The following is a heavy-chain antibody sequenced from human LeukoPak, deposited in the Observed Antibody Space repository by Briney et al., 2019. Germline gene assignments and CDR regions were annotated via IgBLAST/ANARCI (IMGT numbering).Heavy chain of an antibody. D-gene: IGHD2-15*01. J-gene: IGHJ1*01. CDR2: ISAYNGNT. Sequence: ASVKVSCKASGYTFTSYGISWVRQAPGQGLEWMGWISAYNGNTNYAQKLQGRVTMTTDTSTSTAYMELRSLRSDDTAVYYCARDLGYRSGGSCYSSWDFQHWGQGTLVTVSS. CDR3: ARDLGYRSGGSCYSSWDFQH. CDR1: GYTFTSYG. V-gene: IGHV1-18*01.